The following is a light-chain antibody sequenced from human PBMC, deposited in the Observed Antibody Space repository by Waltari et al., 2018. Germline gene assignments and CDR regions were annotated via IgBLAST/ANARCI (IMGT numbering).Light chain of an antibody. CDR3: AAWDDSLNGPV. CDR2: SNN. V-gene: IGLV1-44*01. Sequence: QSVLTQPPSASGPPGQRVTISCSGSSSNIGSHTVNWYHHLAGTAPKPLLQSNNQRPPGVPDRFSGSKSGTSASLAVSGLQSEDEAEYYCAAWDDSLNGPVFGGGTKLTVL. J-gene: IGLJ3*02. CDR1: SSNIGSHT.